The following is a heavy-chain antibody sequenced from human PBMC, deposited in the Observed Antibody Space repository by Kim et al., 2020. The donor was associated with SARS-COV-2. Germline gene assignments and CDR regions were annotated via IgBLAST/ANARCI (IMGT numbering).Heavy chain of an antibody. J-gene: IGHJ4*02. CDR3: ARVGYSYGYHYFDY. CDR2: IIPIFGTA. V-gene: IGHV1-69*13. CDR1: GGTFSSYA. D-gene: IGHD5-18*01. Sequence: SVKVSCKASGGTFSSYAISWVRQAPGQGLEWMGGIIPIFGTANYAQKFQGRVTITADESTSTAYMELSSLRSEDTAVYYCARVGYSYGYHYFDYWGQGTLVTVSS.